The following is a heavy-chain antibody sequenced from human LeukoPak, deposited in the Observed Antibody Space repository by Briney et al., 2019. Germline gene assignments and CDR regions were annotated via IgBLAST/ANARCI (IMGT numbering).Heavy chain of an antibody. J-gene: IGHJ6*02. D-gene: IGHD2-15*01. CDR2: FSWNSGSI. CDR3: AKDISCSGGSCYFSYYGMDV. Sequence: GGSLRLSCAASGFTFDDYAMHWVRQVPGKGLEWVSGFSWNSGSIGYADSVKGRFTISRDNAKNSLYLQMNSLRAEDTALYYCAKDISCSGGSCYFSYYGMDVWGQGTTVTVSS. CDR1: GFTFDDYA. V-gene: IGHV3-9*01.